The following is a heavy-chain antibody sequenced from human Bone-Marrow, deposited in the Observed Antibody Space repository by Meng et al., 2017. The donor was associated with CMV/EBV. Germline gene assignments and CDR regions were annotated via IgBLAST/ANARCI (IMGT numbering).Heavy chain of an antibody. CDR1: GGSLSDHY. J-gene: IGHJ4*02. Sequence: GSLRLSCDVHGGSLSDHYWSWIRQPPGKGLEWIGEINHSGSTNYNPSLKSRVTISVDTSKNQFSLKLSSVTAADTAVYYCARGPTSAKPFDYWGQGTLVTVSS. CDR2: INHSGST. D-gene: IGHD3-10*01. CDR3: ARGPTSAKPFDY. V-gene: IGHV4-34*01.